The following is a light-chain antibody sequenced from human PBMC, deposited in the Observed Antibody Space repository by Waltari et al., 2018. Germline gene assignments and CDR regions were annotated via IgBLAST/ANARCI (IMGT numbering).Light chain of an antibody. CDR2: KAS. CDR3: QQYDTYPLT. V-gene: IGKV1-5*03. CDR1: QSISSW. J-gene: IGKJ3*01. Sequence: DIQMTQSPSTLSASVGDRVTITCRASQSISSWLAWYQQKPGEAPKFPIYKASTLESGVPARFSGSGSGTEFTLTISSLQPDDFATYYCQQYDTYPLTFGPGTKVEIK.